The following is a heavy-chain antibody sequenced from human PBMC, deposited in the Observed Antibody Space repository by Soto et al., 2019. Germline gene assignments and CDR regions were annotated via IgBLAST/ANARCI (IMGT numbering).Heavy chain of an antibody. Sequence: EVQLVESGGGLIHPGGSLRLSCVGCGVSVSSNYMAWVRQAPGNGLEWVAVMYSDGRTYYADSVKGRFTISRDDSKNTLYFQMNSLRAEDTAVYYCARYYGAGSYFFDHWGQGALVTVSS. CDR2: MYSDGRT. CDR1: GVSVSSNY. V-gene: IGHV3-53*01. CDR3: ARYYGAGSYFFDH. J-gene: IGHJ4*02. D-gene: IGHD3-10*01.